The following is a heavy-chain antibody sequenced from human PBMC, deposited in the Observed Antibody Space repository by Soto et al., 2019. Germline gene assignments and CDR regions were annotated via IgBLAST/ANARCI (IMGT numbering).Heavy chain of an antibody. CDR3: AREVAVLMYYYYMDV. CDR1: GGSISSGGYY. J-gene: IGHJ6*03. V-gene: IGHV4-31*03. CDR2: IYYSGST. Sequence: SETLSLTCTVSGGSISSGGYYWSWIRQHPGKGLEWIGYIYYSGSTYYNPSLKSRVTISVDTSKNQFSLKLSSVTAADTAVYYCAREVAVLMYYYYMDVWGKGTTVTVSS.